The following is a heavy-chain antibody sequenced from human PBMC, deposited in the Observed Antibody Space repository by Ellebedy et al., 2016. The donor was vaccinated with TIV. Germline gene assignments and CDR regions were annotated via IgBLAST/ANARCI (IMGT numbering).Heavy chain of an antibody. J-gene: IGHJ4*02. V-gene: IGHV3-72*01. D-gene: IGHD2-21*01. Sequence: GGSLRLSCAASGLHFSSYAMSWVRQAPGKGLEWVGRIRDKAHNYTTEYAASVKGRFTISRDDSKNSLYLQMNSLKTEDTAVYYCDRSLSDWGQGTLVTVSS. CDR2: IRDKAHNYTT. CDR1: GLHFSSYA. CDR3: DRSLSD.